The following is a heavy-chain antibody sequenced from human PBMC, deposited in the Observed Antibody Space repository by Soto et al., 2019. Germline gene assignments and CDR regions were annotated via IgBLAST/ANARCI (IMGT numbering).Heavy chain of an antibody. Sequence: QVQLVESGGGVVQPGRSLRLSCAASEFTFSNYGMHWVRQAPGKGLEWVAVILNDGSNRYHADSVKDRFTISGDNSKNTLYLQMSSLRAADTGVYYCVREDEDSGDGVDVWGQGPTVTV. D-gene: IGHD3-10*01. CDR3: VREDEDSGDGVDV. CDR1: EFTFSNYG. V-gene: IGHV3-33*01. J-gene: IGHJ6*02. CDR2: ILNDGSNR.